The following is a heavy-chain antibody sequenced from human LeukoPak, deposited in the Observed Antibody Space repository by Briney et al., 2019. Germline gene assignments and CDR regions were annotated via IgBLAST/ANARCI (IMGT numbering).Heavy chain of an antibody. D-gene: IGHD2-15*01. CDR1: GFTFSNYW. J-gene: IGHJ5*02. CDR3: ARGDCSGGNCRFDP. V-gene: IGHV3-74*01. Sequence: GGSLRLSCAASGFTFSNYWMHWVRQVPGKGLVWVSYISVDGRTTRYADSVKGRFTISRDNAKNMLHLQMNTLRAEDAAVFYCARGDCSGGNCRFDPWGQGTLVTVSS. CDR2: ISVDGRTT.